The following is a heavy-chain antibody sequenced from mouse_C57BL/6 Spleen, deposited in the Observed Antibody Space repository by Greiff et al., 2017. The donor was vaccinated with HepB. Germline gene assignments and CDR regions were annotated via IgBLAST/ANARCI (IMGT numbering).Heavy chain of an antibody. Sequence: QVQLKQPGAELVMPGASVKLSCKASGYTFTSYWMHWVKQRPGQGLEWIGEIDPSDSYTNYNQKFKGKSTLTVDKSSSTAYMQLSSLTSEDSAVYYCARWGYYYGSSYWGQGTTLTVSS. V-gene: IGHV1-69*01. J-gene: IGHJ2*01. D-gene: IGHD1-1*01. CDR2: IDPSDSYT. CDR3: ARWGYYYGSSY. CDR1: GYTFTSYW.